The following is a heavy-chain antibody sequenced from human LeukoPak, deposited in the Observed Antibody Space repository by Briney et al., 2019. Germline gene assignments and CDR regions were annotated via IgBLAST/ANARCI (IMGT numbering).Heavy chain of an antibody. Sequence: ASVKVSCKASGYTFTSYDINWVRQATGQGLEWMGWMNPNSGNTGYAQKFQGRVTITTDESTSTAYMELSSLRSEDTAVYYCARDWMLFPLEGATTEDAFDIWGQGTMVTVSS. CDR1: GYTFTSYD. CDR3: ARDWMLFPLEGATTEDAFDI. V-gene: IGHV1-8*03. D-gene: IGHD1-26*01. J-gene: IGHJ3*02. CDR2: MNPNSGNT.